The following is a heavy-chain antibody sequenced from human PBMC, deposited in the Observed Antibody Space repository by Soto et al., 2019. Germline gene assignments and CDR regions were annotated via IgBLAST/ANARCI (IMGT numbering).Heavy chain of an antibody. CDR2: ISYDGSNK. CDR3: AGGWYNFDY. D-gene: IGHD6-19*01. Sequence: QVQLVESGGGVVQPGRSLRLSCAASGFTFSSYGMHWVRQAPGKGLEWVAVISYDGSNKYYADSVKGRFTISRDNSKNTLYLQMNSLRTDDTAVYYCAGGWYNFDYFGQGTLVIVSS. V-gene: IGHV3-30*03. J-gene: IGHJ4*02. CDR1: GFTFSSYG.